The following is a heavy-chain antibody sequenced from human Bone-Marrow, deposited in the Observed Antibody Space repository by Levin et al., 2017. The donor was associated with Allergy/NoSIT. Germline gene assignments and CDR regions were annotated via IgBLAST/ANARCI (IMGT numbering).Heavy chain of an antibody. CDR1: GFTFSTYD. J-gene: IGHJ4*02. CDR3: ARAGTPSYVWGSARYSPPFDS. V-gene: IGHV3-30*04. D-gene: IGHD3-16*02. Sequence: GGSLRLSCVASGFTFSTYDVHWVRQAPGKGLEYVGVLSSDGSNRHYADSVKGRFTISRDNSKNTLYLQMNSLRPEDSAVYYCARAGTPSYVWGSARYSPPFDSWGQGTLVTVSS. CDR2: LSSDGSNR.